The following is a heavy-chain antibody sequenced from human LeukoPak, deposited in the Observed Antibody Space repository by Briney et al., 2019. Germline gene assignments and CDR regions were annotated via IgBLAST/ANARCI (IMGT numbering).Heavy chain of an antibody. Sequence: SETLSLTCAVYGGSFSGYYWSWIRQPPGKGLEWIGEINHSGSTNYNPSLKSRVTISVDTSKNQFSLKLSPVTAADTAVYYCARGRQLVLLRKRNWFDPWGQGTLVTVSS. CDR2: INHSGST. V-gene: IGHV4-34*01. CDR1: GGSFSGYY. D-gene: IGHD6-13*01. J-gene: IGHJ5*02. CDR3: ARGRQLVLLRKRNWFDP.